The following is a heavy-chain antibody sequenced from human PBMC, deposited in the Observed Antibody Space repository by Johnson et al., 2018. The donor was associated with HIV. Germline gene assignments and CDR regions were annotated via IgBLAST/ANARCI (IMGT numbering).Heavy chain of an antibody. CDR1: GFTFKNAW. CDR3: ARGLGPAFEM. Sequence: VQLVESGGGFVKPDGSLRLSCAASGFTFKNAWMHWVRQAPGKGLVWVSRINSDGSSTTYADSVKGRFTISRDNAKNTLYLQMNSLRAEDTAVYYCARGLGPAFEMWGQGTMVTVSS. CDR2: INSDGSST. J-gene: IGHJ3*02. V-gene: IGHV3-74*02.